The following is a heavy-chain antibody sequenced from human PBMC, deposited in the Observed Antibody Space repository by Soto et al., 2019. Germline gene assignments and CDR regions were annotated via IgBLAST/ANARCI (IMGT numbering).Heavy chain of an antibody. J-gene: IGHJ5*02. Sequence: PGGSLRLSCAASGFTFSSYAMSWVRQAPGKGLEWVSAISGSGGSTYYADSVKGRFTISRDNSKNTLYLQMNSLRAEDTAVYYCAKDLEVGYYLSWFDPWGQGTLVTVSS. D-gene: IGHD3-22*01. V-gene: IGHV3-23*01. CDR3: AKDLEVGYYLSWFDP. CDR1: GFTFSSYA. CDR2: ISGSGGST.